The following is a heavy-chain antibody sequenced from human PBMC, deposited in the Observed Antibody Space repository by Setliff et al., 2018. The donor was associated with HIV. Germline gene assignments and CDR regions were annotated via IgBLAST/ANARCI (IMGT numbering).Heavy chain of an antibody. V-gene: IGHV1-18*01. Sequence: ASVKVSCKASGYTFTSYGISWVRQAPGLGLEWMGWISAYNGHTNYAQKLHGRVTMTTDTSTSTAYMELRSLRSDDTAVYYCARASLGDNSGYYYSYWGQGTLVTVSS. CDR2: ISAYNGHT. CDR1: GYTFTSYG. J-gene: IGHJ4*02. D-gene: IGHD3-22*01. CDR3: ARASLGDNSGYYYSY.